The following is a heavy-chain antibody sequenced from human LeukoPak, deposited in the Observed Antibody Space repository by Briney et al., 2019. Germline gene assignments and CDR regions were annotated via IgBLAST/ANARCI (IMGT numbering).Heavy chain of an antibody. V-gene: IGHV1-2*02. Sequence: ASVKVSCKASGYTFTGYYMHWVRQAPGQGLEWMGWINPNSGGTSYAQKFQGRVTMTSDTSINTAYMELSSLRSDDTALYYCTREKIGSGYDQDLDYWGQGTMVTVSS. D-gene: IGHD5-12*01. CDR3: TREKIGSGYDQDLDY. CDR1: GYTFTGYY. J-gene: IGHJ4*02. CDR2: INPNSGGT.